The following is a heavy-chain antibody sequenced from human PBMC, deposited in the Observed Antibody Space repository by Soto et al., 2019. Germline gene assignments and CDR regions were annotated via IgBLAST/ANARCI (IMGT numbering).Heavy chain of an antibody. V-gene: IGHV1-69*01. D-gene: IGHD3-22*01. CDR2: IIPIFGTA. CDR1: GGTFSSYA. Sequence: QVQLVQSGAEVMKPGSEVKFSCKASGGTFSSYAISWVRQASGQGLEWMGGIIPIFGTANYAQKFQGRVTITADESTSTAYMELSSLRSEDTAVYYCARHYYDSSGYYPLDYWGQGTLVTVSS. CDR3: ARHYYDSSGYYPLDY. J-gene: IGHJ4*02.